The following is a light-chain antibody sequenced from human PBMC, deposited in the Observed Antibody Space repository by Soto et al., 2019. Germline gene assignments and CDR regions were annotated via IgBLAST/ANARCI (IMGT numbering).Light chain of an antibody. CDR3: QQYRSSPWT. J-gene: IGKJ1*01. Sequence: EIVLTQSPGTLSLSPGERATLSCRASQSVSSSFLAWYHQKPGQAPRLLIYGASSRATGIPDRFSGSESGTDFTLTISRLEPEDFAVYYCQQYRSSPWTVGQRTKLELK. CDR2: GAS. CDR1: QSVSSSF. V-gene: IGKV3-20*01.